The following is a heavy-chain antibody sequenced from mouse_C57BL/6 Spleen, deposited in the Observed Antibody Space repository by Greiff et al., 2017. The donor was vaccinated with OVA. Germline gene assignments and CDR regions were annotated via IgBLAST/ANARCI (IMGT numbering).Heavy chain of an antibody. V-gene: IGHV5-4*01. D-gene: IGHD1-1*01. CDR3: ARDPGSITTVVERWYFDV. J-gene: IGHJ1*03. CDR1: GFTFSSYA. CDR2: ISDGGSYT. Sequence: EVKLVESGGGLVKPGGSLKLSCAASGFTFSSYAMSWVRQTPEKRLEWVATISDGGSYTYYPDNVKGRFTISRDNAKNNLYLQMSHLKSEDTAMYYCARDPGSITTVVERWYFDVWGTGTTVTVSS.